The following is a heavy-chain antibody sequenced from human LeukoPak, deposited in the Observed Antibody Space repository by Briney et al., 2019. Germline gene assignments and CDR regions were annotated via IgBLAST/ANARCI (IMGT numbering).Heavy chain of an antibody. J-gene: IGHJ4*02. CDR2: IKSKTDGGTT. V-gene: IGHV3-15*01. CDR3: TARRYSGYRHY. CDR1: GFTFSNAW. Sequence: GGSLRLSCAASGFTFSNAWMRWVRQAPGKGLEWVGRIKSKTDGGTTDYAAPVKGRFTISRDDSKNTLYLQLNGLKTEDTAVYYCTARRYSGYRHYWGQGTLVAVSA. D-gene: IGHD5-12*01.